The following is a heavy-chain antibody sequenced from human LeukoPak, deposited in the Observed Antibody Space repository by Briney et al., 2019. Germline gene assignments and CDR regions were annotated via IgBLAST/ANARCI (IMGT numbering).Heavy chain of an antibody. CDR1: GYSISSGYY. D-gene: IGHD3/OR15-3a*01. J-gene: IGHJ4*02. CDR3: ARRDFWRRTDFDY. CDR2: IYHSGST. V-gene: IGHV4-38-2*01. Sequence: TSETLSLTCAVSGYSISSGYYWGWIRQPPGKGLEWIGSIYHSGSTYYNPSLKSRVTISVDTSKNQFSLKLSSVTAADTAVYYCARRDFWRRTDFDYWGQGTLVTVS.